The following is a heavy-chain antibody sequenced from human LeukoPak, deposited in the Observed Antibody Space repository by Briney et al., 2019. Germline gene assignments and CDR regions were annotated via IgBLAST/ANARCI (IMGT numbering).Heavy chain of an antibody. Sequence: GGSLRLSCTASGFNFRNYWMHWVRQVPRKGLVWVARINVEGSITTCADSVKGRFTISRDNAKNTLFLQMNSLRTEDTAVYYCVRALGDAWGQGTLVTVSS. CDR3: VRALGDA. D-gene: IGHD7-27*01. J-gene: IGHJ5*02. CDR2: INVEGSIT. V-gene: IGHV3-74*01. CDR1: GFNFRNYW.